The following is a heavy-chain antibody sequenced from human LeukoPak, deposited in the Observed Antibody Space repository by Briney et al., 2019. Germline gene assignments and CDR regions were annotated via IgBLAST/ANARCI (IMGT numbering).Heavy chain of an antibody. Sequence: GGSLRLSCAPSGFTFSNAWKSWVRQAPGKGLEWVGRIKTMSVGGTTDYATPVKARFILSRDDSQNTLYLQMNSLQTDDTAVYHCTTDASTYCVPGKCSTGGNLDHWGQGTLVTVSS. J-gene: IGHJ4*02. D-gene: IGHD2-21*01. V-gene: IGHV3-15*01. CDR1: GFTFSNAW. CDR3: TTDASTYCVPGKCSTGGNLDH. CDR2: IKTMSVGGTT.